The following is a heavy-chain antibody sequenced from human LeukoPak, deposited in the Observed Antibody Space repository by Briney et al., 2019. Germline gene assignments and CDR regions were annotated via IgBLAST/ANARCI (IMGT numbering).Heavy chain of an antibody. CDR2: IYHSGST. V-gene: IGHV4-38-2*02. CDR1: GGSISSYY. Sequence: SETLSLTCTVSGGSISSYYWGWIRQPPGKGLEWIGSIYHSGSTYYNPSLKSRVTISVDTSKNQFSLKLSSVTAADTAVYYCARERTASDIHPTGHFQHWGQGTLVTVSS. J-gene: IGHJ1*01. D-gene: IGHD5-18*01. CDR3: ARERTASDIHPTGHFQH.